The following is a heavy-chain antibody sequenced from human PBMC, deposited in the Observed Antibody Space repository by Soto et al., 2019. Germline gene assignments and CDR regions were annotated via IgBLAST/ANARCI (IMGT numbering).Heavy chain of an antibody. J-gene: IGHJ4*02. D-gene: IGHD3-9*01. CDR2: IYYSGST. V-gene: IGHV4-59*01. CDR1: GGSISSYY. Sequence: SETLSLTCTVSGGSISSYYWSWIRQPPGKGLEWIGYIYYSGSTNYNPSLKSRVTISVDTSENQFSLKLSSVTAADTAVYYCAGYYDILTGYNYWGQGTLVTVSS. CDR3: AGYYDILTGYNY.